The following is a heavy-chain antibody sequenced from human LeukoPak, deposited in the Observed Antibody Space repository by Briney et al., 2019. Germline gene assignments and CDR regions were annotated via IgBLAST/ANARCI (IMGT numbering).Heavy chain of an antibody. D-gene: IGHD3-10*01. CDR1: GYTFTTYY. CDR3: ARVSSGTRDAFDI. J-gene: IGHJ3*02. Sequence: ASVKVSCKASGYTFTTYYMHWVRQAPGQGLEWMGIINPSGGSTSYAHKFQGRVTMTRDMSTSTDYMGLNSLRSEDTAVYYCARVSSGTRDAFDIWGQGTMVTVSS. CDR2: INPSGGST. V-gene: IGHV1-46*01.